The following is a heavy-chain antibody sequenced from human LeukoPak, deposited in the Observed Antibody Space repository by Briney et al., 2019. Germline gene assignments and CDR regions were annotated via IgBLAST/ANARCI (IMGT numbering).Heavy chain of an antibody. CDR3: ARDGDCSGGGCYSGYYFDY. J-gene: IGHJ4*02. V-gene: IGHV4-4*07. CDR2: IYTSGST. Sequence: SETLSLTCTVSGGSISSYYWSWIRQPAGKGLEWIGRIYTSGSTNYNPSLKSRVTMSVDTSKNQFSLKLSSVTAADTAVYYCARDGDCSGGGCYSGYYFDYWGQGTLVTVSS. D-gene: IGHD2-15*01. CDR1: GGSISSYY.